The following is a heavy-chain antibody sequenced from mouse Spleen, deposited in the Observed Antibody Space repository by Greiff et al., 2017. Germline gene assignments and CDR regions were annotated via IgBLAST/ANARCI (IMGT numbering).Heavy chain of an antibody. Sequence: VQLQQSGAELVRPGASVTLSCKASGYTFTDYEMHWVKQTPVHGLEWIGAIDPETGGTAYNQKFKGKAILTADKSSSTAYMELRSLTSEDSAVYYCTRQLRGPHYFDYWGQGTTLTVSS. CDR1: GYTFTDYE. V-gene: IGHV1-15*01. J-gene: IGHJ2*01. CDR3: TRQLRGPHYFDY. CDR2: IDPETGGT. D-gene: IGHD1-1*01.